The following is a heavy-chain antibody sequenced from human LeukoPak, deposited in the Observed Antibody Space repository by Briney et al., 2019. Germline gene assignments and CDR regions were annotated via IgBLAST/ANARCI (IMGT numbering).Heavy chain of an antibody. V-gene: IGHV4-59*01. CDR2: IYYSGST. D-gene: IGHD2-15*01. CDR3: ARVSTQYCSGGSCYGFWFDP. Sequence: SETLSLTCTVSGGSISSYYWSWLRQPPGKGLEWIGYIYYSGSTNYNPSLESRVTISVDTSKNQFSLKLSSVTAADTAVYYCARVSTQYCSGGSCYGFWFDPWGQGTLVTVSS. CDR1: GGSISSYY. J-gene: IGHJ5*02.